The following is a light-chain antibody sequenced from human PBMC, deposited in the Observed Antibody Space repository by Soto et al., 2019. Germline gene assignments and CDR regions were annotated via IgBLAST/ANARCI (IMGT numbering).Light chain of an antibody. J-gene: IGKJ4*01. CDR1: QSVANH. CDR3: QQRTNWPLT. Sequence: EIVLTQSPVTLSLSPGERATLSCRASQSVANHLAWFQQKPGQAPRLLIYDASNRATGIPARFSGSGSETDFTLTSSSLEPEAFAVYYCQQRTNWPLTFGGGTKVEIK. V-gene: IGKV3-11*01. CDR2: DAS.